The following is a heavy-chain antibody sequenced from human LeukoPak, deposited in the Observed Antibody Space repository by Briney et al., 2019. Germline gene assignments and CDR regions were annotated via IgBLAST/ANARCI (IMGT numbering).Heavy chain of an antibody. CDR2: IIPIIGTA. CDR1: GGAFSSYA. V-gene: IGHV1-69*01. J-gene: IGHJ6*04. Sequence: GASVKVSCKASGGAFSSYAISRVRQAPGQGLEWMGGIIPIIGTANYAQKFQGRVTITADESTSTAYMELSSLRSEDTAVYYCARAITMVRGVIGEDYYYGMDVWGKGTTVTVSS. CDR3: ARAITMVRGVIGEDYYYGMDV. D-gene: IGHD3-10*01.